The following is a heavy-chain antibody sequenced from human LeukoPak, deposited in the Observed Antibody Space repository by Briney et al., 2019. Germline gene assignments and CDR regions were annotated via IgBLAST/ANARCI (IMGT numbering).Heavy chain of an antibody. CDR2: ISTSGGST. Sequence: GGSLRLSCAASGFTFSSYAISWVRQAPGKGLEWVSVISTSGGSTYYSDSVKGRFAISRDTSKNTLYLQMNSLRAEDTAVYYCAKDLLYCSGGSCYPWAFDIWGQGTMVTVSS. D-gene: IGHD2-15*01. J-gene: IGHJ3*02. CDR1: GFTFSSYA. V-gene: IGHV3-23*01. CDR3: AKDLLYCSGGSCYPWAFDI.